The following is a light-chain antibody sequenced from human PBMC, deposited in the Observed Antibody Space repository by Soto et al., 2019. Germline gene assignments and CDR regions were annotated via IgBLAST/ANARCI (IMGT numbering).Light chain of an antibody. CDR2: GAS. CDR3: QQRSNWPPLT. Sequence: EIVLTQSPGTLSLSPGERATLSCRASESVKSRFLAWYQQKPGQAPRLLIYGASNRATGIPARFSGSGSGTDFTLTISSLEPEDFAVYYCQQRSNWPPLTFGGGTKVEIK. CDR1: ESVKSRF. V-gene: IGKV3-11*01. J-gene: IGKJ4*01.